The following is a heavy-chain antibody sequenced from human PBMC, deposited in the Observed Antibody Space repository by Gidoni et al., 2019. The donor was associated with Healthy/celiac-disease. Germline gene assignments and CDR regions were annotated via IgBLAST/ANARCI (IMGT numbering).Heavy chain of an antibody. Sequence: QVQLVQSGAEVKKPGSSVKVSCKASGGTFSSYTISWVRQAPGQGLEWMGRIIPILGIANYAQKFQGRVTITADKSTSTAYMELSSLRSEDTAVYYCARASRITMVRGISYYFDYWGQGTLVTVSS. CDR3: ARASRITMVRGISYYFDY. CDR2: IIPILGIA. J-gene: IGHJ4*02. D-gene: IGHD3-10*01. CDR1: GGTFSSYT. V-gene: IGHV1-69*02.